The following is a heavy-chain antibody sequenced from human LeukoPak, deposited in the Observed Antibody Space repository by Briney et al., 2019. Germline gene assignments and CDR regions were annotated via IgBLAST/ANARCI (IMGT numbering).Heavy chain of an antibody. V-gene: IGHV3-23*01. CDR3: AKDRGEYYDILTGYSTRDDAFDI. CDR2: LSGSGGGT. J-gene: IGHJ3*02. Sequence: PGGSLRLSCAVSGITLSNYGMSWVRQAPGKGLEWVAGLSGSGGGTNYADSVQGRFTISRDNPKNTLYLQMNSLRAEDTAVYYCAKDRGEYYDILTGYSTRDDAFDIWGQGTMVTVSS. CDR1: GITLSNYG. D-gene: IGHD3-9*01.